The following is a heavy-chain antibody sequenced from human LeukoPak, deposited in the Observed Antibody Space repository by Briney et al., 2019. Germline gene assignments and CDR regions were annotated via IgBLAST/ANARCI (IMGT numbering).Heavy chain of an antibody. CDR2: ISAYNDNT. CDR3: ARAPKDFWSGHEYYFDY. J-gene: IGHJ4*02. V-gene: IGHV1-18*01. D-gene: IGHD3-3*01. CDR1: GYTFTSNG. Sequence: ASVKVSCKASGYTFTSNGINWVRQAPGQGLEWMGWISAYNDNTNYAQNLQGRVTMTTDTSTSTAYMELRSLRSDDTAVFYCARAPKDFWSGHEYYFDYWGQGTLVTVSS.